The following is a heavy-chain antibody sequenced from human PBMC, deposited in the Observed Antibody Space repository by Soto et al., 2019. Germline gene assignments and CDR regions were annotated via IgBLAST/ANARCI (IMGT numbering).Heavy chain of an antibody. CDR1: GFTFSSYA. CDR3: TKDPIIGNPPRLLDY. J-gene: IGHJ4*02. CDR2: ISGSGGST. V-gene: IGHV3-23*01. D-gene: IGHD1-1*01. Sequence: EVQLLESGGGLVQPGGSLRLSCAASGFTFSSYAMSWVRQAPGKGLEWVSAISGSGGSTYYADSVKGRFTIPRDNSKNTRYLQMNSQRAEETAVYYCTKDPIIGNPPRLLDYWGQGTLVNVSS.